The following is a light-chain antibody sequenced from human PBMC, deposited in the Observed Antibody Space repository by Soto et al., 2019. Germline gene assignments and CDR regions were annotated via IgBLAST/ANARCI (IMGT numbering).Light chain of an antibody. CDR1: QSISNY. Sequence: DIPMTQSPASLSASVGDRVTVTCRAGQSISNYLNWYQQKPGKAPKLLIYAASVLQSGVPSRFSGSGSGTEFTLSINSLQAEDFAIYYCQQSYNTPLTFGGGTKVEMK. CDR2: AAS. J-gene: IGKJ4*01. CDR3: QQSYNTPLT. V-gene: IGKV1-39*01.